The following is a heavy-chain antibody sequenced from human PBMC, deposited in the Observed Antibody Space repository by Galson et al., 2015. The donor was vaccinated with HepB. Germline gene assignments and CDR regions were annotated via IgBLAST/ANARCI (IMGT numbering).Heavy chain of an antibody. CDR1: GGSFSGYY. CDR3: ARGGRRYDFWSGYYTTITPFDY. J-gene: IGHJ4*02. D-gene: IGHD3-3*01. Sequence: ETLSLTCAVYGGSFSGYYWSWIRQPPGKGLEWIGEINHSGSTNYNPSLKSRVTISVDTSKNQFSLKLSSVTAADTAVYYCARGGRRYDFWSGYYTTITPFDYWGQGTLVTVSS. CDR2: INHSGST. V-gene: IGHV4-34*01.